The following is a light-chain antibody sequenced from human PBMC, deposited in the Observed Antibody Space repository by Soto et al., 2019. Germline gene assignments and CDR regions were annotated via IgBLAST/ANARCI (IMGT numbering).Light chain of an antibody. V-gene: IGLV2-14*01. CDR1: SIDVSGYNY. Sequence: QSALTQPASVSGSPGQSITISCTGTSIDVSGYNYVSWYQQHPGKAPKLMIYDVSNRPSGVSNRFSGSKSGNTASLTISGLQAEDDADYYCSSYTSSSTRVFGGGTKLTVL. CDR3: SSYTSSSTRV. J-gene: IGLJ2*01. CDR2: DVS.